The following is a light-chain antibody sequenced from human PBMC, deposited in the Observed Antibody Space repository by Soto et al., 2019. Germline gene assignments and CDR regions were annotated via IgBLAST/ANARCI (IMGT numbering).Light chain of an antibody. CDR2: DAS. J-gene: IGKJ1*01. Sequence: EIVLTQSPATLSLSPGEIATLSCRASQSVTNYLAWYQQNPGQAPRLLIYDASNSATGIPARFSGSGSGTDFTLTISSLEPEDFAVYYCQQRSNWPSGTFGQGTKVEIK. V-gene: IGKV3-11*01. CDR3: QQRSNWPSGT. CDR1: QSVTNY.